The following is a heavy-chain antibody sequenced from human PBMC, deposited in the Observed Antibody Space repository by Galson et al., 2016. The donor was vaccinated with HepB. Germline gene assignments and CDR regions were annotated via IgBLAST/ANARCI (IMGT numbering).Heavy chain of an antibody. D-gene: IGHD6-19*01. CDR2: IYHTGRT. CDR1: GGSISSNW. J-gene: IGHJ4*02. CDR3: ARHIAVSGTRGFDY. V-gene: IGHV4-4*02. Sequence: SETLSLTCAVSGGSISSNWWSWVRQPPGKGLDWIGEIYHTGRTNFNPSLQSRVTMSIDNSKNQFSLELTSVTAADTATYYCARHIAVSGTRGFDYWGQGTLVTVSS.